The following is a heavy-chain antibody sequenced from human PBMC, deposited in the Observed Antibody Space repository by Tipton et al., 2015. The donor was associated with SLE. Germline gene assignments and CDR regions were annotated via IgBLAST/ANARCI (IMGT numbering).Heavy chain of an antibody. Sequence: SLRLSCAASGFTFSSYGMHWVRQAPGKGLEWVAFIRYDGSNKYYADSVKGRFTISRDNSKNTLYLQMNSLRAEDTAVYYCAKTSVIAVAGTGDDYWGQGTLVTVSS. CDR1: GFTFSSYG. J-gene: IGHJ4*02. CDR2: IRYDGSNK. D-gene: IGHD6-19*01. V-gene: IGHV3-30*02. CDR3: AKTSVIAVAGTGDDY.